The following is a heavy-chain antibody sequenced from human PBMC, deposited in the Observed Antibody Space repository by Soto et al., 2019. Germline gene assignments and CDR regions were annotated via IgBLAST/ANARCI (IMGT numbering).Heavy chain of an antibody. CDR2: ISYDGSNK. V-gene: IGHV3-30-3*01. J-gene: IGHJ3*02. Sequence: GGSLRLSCAASGFTFSSYAMHWVRQAPGKGLEWVAVISYDGSNKYYADSVKGRFTISRDNSKNTLYLQMNSLRAEDTAVYYCARDSRVLSGGAFDIWGQGTMVTV. CDR1: GFTFSSYA. D-gene: IGHD2-8*01. CDR3: ARDSRVLSGGAFDI.